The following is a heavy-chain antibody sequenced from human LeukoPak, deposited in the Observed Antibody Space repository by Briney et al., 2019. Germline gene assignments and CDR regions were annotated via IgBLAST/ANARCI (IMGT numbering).Heavy chain of an antibody. D-gene: IGHD3-16*01. CDR1: GGSFSGYY. V-gene: IGHV4-34*01. Sequence: SETLSLTCAVYGGSFSGYYWSWIRQPPGKGLEWIGEINHSGSTNYNPSLKSRVTISVDTSKNQFSLKLSSVTAADTAVYYCARGKDDYVWGSTLGWFDPWGQGTLVTVSS. J-gene: IGHJ5*02. CDR3: ARGKDDYVWGSTLGWFDP. CDR2: INHSGST.